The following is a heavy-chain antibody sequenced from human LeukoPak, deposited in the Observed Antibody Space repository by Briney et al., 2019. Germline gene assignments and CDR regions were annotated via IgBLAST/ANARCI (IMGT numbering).Heavy chain of an antibody. CDR3: ATDGEPTYSVYFPF. Sequence: ASVKVSCKVSGHTLSKLSIHWVRQAPGEGLQWIGGFDLEDGETILAQKFRGRVTVTEDTSTNTAYMELSSLGSGDTAMYYCATDGEPTYSVYFPFWGQGTPVTVSS. CDR1: GHTLSKLS. V-gene: IGHV1-24*01. D-gene: IGHD1-14*01. J-gene: IGHJ4*02. CDR2: FDLEDGET.